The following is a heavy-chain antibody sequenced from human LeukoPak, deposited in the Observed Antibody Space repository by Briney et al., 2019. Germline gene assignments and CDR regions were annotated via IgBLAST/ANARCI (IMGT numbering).Heavy chain of an antibody. D-gene: IGHD6-19*01. J-gene: IGHJ6*02. Sequence: ASVKVSCKASGYTFTGYYMHWVRQAPGQGLEWMGWINPNSGGTNYAQKFQGRVTMTRDTSISTAYMELSRLRSDDTAVYYCAKDHSWLVSSTVYYYYGMDVWGQGTTVTVSS. V-gene: IGHV1-2*02. CDR3: AKDHSWLVSSTVYYYYGMDV. CDR2: INPNSGGT. CDR1: GYTFTGYY.